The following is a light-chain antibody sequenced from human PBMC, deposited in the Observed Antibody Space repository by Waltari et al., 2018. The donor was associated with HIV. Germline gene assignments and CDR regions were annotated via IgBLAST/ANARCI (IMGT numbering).Light chain of an antibody. CDR1: SRDVGGYNY. CDR2: EVS. V-gene: IGLV2-14*01. Sequence: QSALTQPRSVSGSPGQSVTISCTGTSRDVGGYNYVSWYQQHPGKAPKLMIYEVSNRPSGVPNRFSGSKSGNTASLTISGLQAEDEADYYCSSYTSSSLLVFGGGTKLTVL. CDR3: SSYTSSSLLV. J-gene: IGLJ2*01.